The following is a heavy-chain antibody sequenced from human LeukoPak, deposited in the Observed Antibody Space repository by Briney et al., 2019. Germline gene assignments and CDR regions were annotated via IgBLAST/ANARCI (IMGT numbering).Heavy chain of an antibody. Sequence: PSETLSLTCTVSGDSISSSSSYWGWIRQPPGEGLEWIGSIYYSGSTYYNPSLKSRVTISVDTSKNQFSLKLSSVTAADTAVYYCARLPYVVVRAFDIWGQGTMVTVSS. CDR2: IYYSGST. CDR1: GDSISSSSSY. J-gene: IGHJ3*02. CDR3: ARLPYVVVRAFDI. D-gene: IGHD3-16*02. V-gene: IGHV4-39*01.